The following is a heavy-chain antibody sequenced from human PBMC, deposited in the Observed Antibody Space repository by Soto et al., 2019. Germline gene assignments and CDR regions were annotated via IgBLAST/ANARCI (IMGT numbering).Heavy chain of an antibody. V-gene: IGHV4-31*11. CDR2: IYFSGST. Sequence: QLQLEESGPGLVKPSQTLSLTCAVSGGSISNGGYYWSWIRQHPGKGLEWIGSIYFSGSTYYNTSLKSRVTISVGTLMNQFTLKLRTLTAADTTVLYCARDSYWQQPNHRWGGCYMDVWGKGTTVTVSS. D-gene: IGHD6-13*01. J-gene: IGHJ6*03. CDR3: ARDSYWQQPNHRWGGCYMDV. CDR1: GGSISNGGYY.